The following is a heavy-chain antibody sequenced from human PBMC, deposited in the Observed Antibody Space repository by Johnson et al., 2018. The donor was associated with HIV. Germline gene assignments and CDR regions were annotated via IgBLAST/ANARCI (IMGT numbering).Heavy chain of an antibody. CDR2: ISWNSGSI. Sequence: VQLVESGGGLVQPGRSLRLSCAASGLTFDDYAMHWVRQAPGKGLEWVSGISWNSGSIGYADSVKGRFTISRDNAKNSLYLQMNSVRAEDTAVYYCASPQGIAAHAFDIWGQGTMVTVSS. CDR1: GLTFDDYA. J-gene: IGHJ3*02. V-gene: IGHV3-9*01. D-gene: IGHD6-13*01. CDR3: ASPQGIAAHAFDI.